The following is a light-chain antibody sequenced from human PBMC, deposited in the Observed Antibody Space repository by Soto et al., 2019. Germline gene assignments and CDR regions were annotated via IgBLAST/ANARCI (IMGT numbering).Light chain of an antibody. CDR2: DDS. Sequence: SYELTQPPSVSGAPGQTARITCGGNNIGSKSVNWYQQKPGQAPVLVVYDDSDRPSGIPERFSGSNSGSTATLTISRVEAGDEADYYCQVWDSSGALGVFGGGTQLTVL. J-gene: IGLJ7*01. CDR1: NIGSKS. CDR3: QVWDSSGALGV. V-gene: IGLV3-21*02.